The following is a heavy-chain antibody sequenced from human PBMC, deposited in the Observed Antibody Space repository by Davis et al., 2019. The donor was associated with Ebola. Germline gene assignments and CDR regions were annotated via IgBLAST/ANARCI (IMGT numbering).Heavy chain of an antibody. CDR1: GFTFSDYY. Sequence: GESLKISCAASGFTFSDYYMSWIRQAPGKGLEWVSYISSSGSTIYYADSVKGRFTISRDNAKNSLYLQMNSLRAEDTAVYYCARGRSYGDYVSAFDIWGQGTMVTVSS. V-gene: IGHV3-11*01. CDR2: ISSSGSTI. D-gene: IGHD4-17*01. CDR3: ARGRSYGDYVSAFDI. J-gene: IGHJ3*02.